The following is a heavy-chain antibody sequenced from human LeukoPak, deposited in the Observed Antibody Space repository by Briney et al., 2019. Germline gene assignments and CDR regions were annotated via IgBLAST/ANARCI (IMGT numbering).Heavy chain of an antibody. D-gene: IGHD3-3*02. CDR2: MNPNSGNT. J-gene: IGHJ6*02. Sequence: ASVKVSCKASGYTFTSYDINWVRQATGQGVEWLGWMNPNSGNTGYAQKLKGRVTMTRSTSTSTAYMELSSLRSEDTAVYYCASNAVLGTYGMDVWGQGTTVTVSS. V-gene: IGHV1-8*01. CDR3: ASNAVLGTYGMDV. CDR1: GYTFTSYD.